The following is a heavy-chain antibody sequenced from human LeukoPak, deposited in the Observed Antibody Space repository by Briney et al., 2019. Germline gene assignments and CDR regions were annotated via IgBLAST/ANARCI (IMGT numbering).Heavy chain of an antibody. D-gene: IGHD4-23*01. CDR3: ARDGNGDYYYYMDV. CDR2: ISGSARTI. Sequence: GGSLRLSCAASGFTSSDYTMTWIRQAPGKGLEWISYISGSARTIYYADSVKGRFTISRDNAKNSLYLQMNSLRAEDTAVYYCARDGNGDYYYYMDVWGKGTTVTVSS. CDR1: GFTSSDYT. V-gene: IGHV3-11*04. J-gene: IGHJ6*03.